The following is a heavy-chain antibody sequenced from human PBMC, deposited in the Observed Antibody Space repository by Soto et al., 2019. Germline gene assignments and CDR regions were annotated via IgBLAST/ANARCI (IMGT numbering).Heavy chain of an antibody. CDR1: GFTFSSYA. D-gene: IGHD3-10*01. CDR2: ISASGAYT. V-gene: IGHV3-23*01. Sequence: PGGSLRLSCAASGFTFSSYAVSWARQTPGKGLEWVSTISASGAYTYYADSVKGRFTISRDNSKNTLYLQMRSLRAEDTAVYYCARPIRGVMDYWGQGTLVTVSS. J-gene: IGHJ4*02. CDR3: ARPIRGVMDY.